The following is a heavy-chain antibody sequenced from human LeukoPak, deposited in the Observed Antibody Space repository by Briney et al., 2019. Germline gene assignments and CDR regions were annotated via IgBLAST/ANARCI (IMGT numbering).Heavy chain of an antibody. CDR3: AKGFDFWSGYYLVPYYFDY. V-gene: IGHV3-23*01. D-gene: IGHD3-3*01. CDR2: ITGSSDSTSHT. CDR1: GFTFSGYA. J-gene: IGHJ4*02. Sequence: GGSLRLSCAASGFTFSGYAMSWVSQAQGEGLEWVSGITGSSDSTSHTYYGDSVKGRFTISRDNSKSTLYLQMNTLRAEDTAVYYCAKGFDFWSGYYLVPYYFDYWGQGTLVTVSS.